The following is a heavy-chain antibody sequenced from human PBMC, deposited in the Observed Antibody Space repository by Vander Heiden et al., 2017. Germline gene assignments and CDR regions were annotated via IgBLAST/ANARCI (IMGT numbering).Heavy chain of an antibody. J-gene: IGHJ4*02. V-gene: IGHV2-5*02. CDR2: IYWDDDK. Sequence: QITLKEPGPTLVKPTQTLTLTCTFPGFSLRTSAVGLGWIRQPPGKALEWLALIYWDDDKRYSPSLKSRVTITKDTSKNNVVLTMTNMDPVDTATYYCAHRLAGVLSFDYRGQGSLVTVSS. D-gene: IGHD6-6*01. CDR3: AHRLAGVLSFDY. CDR1: GFSLRTSAVG.